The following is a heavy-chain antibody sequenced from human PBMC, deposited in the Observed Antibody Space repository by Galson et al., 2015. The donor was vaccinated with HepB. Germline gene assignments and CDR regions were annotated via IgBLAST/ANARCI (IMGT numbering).Heavy chain of an antibody. CDR3: ARDNSFWSGYPPQRIYYMDV. V-gene: IGHV3-21*01. J-gene: IGHJ6*03. D-gene: IGHD3-3*01. CDR1: GFTFTTYN. CDR2: FSSSSSYR. Sequence: SLRLSCAASGFTFTTYNIHWVRQAPGKGLEWVSSFSSSSSYRYYADSVKGRFTISRDNAKNSLYLQMNSLRAEDTAVYYCARDNSFWSGYPPQRIYYMDVWGKGTTVTVSS.